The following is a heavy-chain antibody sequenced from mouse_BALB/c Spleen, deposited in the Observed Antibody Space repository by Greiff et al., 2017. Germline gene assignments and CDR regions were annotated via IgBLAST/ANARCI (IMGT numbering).Heavy chain of an antibody. CDR3: ARHDSSGYYFDC. V-gene: IGHV5-6*01. D-gene: IGHD3-2*01. J-gene: IGHJ2*01. Sequence: EVKLQESGGDLVKPGGSLKLSCAASGFTFSSYGMSWVRQTPDKRLEWVATISSGGSYTYYPDSVKGRFTISRDNAKNTLYLQMSSLKSEDTAMYYCARHDSSGYYFDCWGQGTTLTDSS. CDR2: ISSGGSYT. CDR1: GFTFSSYG.